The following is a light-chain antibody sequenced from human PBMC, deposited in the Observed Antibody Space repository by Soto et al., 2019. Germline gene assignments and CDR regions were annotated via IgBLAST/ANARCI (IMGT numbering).Light chain of an antibody. CDR1: QGISRW. J-gene: IGKJ5*01. Sequence: DIQMTQSPSSVSASVGDTVTVTCRASQGISRWLAWYQQKPGRAPKLLIYDASNLEAGVPSRFRGSGSGTDFTFTISRLQPEDIATYYCQQYENLPTFGQGTRLEIK. CDR2: DAS. CDR3: QQYENLPT. V-gene: IGKV1-33*01.